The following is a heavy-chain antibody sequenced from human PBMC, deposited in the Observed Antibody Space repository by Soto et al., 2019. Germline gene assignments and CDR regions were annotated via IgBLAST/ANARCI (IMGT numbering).Heavy chain of an antibody. V-gene: IGHV1-18*01. D-gene: IGHD1-26*01. CDR2: ISAYNGNT. CDR3: AIDAAVGLFNY. J-gene: IGHJ4*02. CDR1: GYTFTSYG. Sequence: QVQLVQSEAEVKKPGASVKVSCKASGYTFTSYGISWVRQAPGQGLEGMGWISAYNGNTKYAQKLQGRVTMTTDTSKSIAYMELRSLRPDDTAVYYCAIDAAVGLFNYWGQGTLVTVTP.